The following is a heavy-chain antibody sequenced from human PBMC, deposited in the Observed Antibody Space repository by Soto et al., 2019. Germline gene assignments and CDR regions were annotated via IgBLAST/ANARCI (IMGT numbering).Heavy chain of an antibody. V-gene: IGHV4-59*01. Sequence: SETLSLTCTVSGDSISAFYWGWMRQSPGKELEWIGYVYYTGSTNYNPSLKSRVTISVDRSKNQFSLKLTSANAADTAVYYCARGRTVRNYADDSSDYFYFFDYWGQGTQVTVSS. CDR2: VYYTGST. CDR1: GDSISAFY. D-gene: IGHD3-22*01. CDR3: ARGRTVRNYADDSSDYFYFFDY. J-gene: IGHJ4*02.